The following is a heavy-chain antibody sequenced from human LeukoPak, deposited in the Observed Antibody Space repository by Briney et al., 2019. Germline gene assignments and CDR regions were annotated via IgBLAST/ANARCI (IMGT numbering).Heavy chain of an antibody. CDR3: ARGGSSSGWLISYYFDY. V-gene: IGHV1-2*02. CDR2: INPNSGGT. D-gene: IGHD6-19*01. J-gene: IGHJ4*02. CDR1: GYTFTGYY. Sequence: GASVKVSCKASGYTFTGYYMHWVRQAPGQGLEWMGWINPNSGGTNYAQKFQGRATMTRDTSISTAYMELSRLRSDDTAVYYCARGGSSSGWLISYYFDYWGQGTLVTVSS.